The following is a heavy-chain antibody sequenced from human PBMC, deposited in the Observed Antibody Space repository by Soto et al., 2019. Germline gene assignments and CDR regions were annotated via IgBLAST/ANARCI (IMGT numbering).Heavy chain of an antibody. CDR1: GFTFSSYT. J-gene: IGHJ5*02. CDR3: ARVGESDFWSGYYSLLGWLDP. D-gene: IGHD3-3*01. CDR2: ISYDGSNK. Sequence: GGSLRLSCAASGFTFSSYTMHWVRQAPGKGLEWVAVISYDGSNKYYADSVKGRFTISRDNSKNTLYLQMNSLRADDTGVYYCARVGESDFWSGYYSLLGWLDPWGQGTLVTVSS. V-gene: IGHV3-30-3*01.